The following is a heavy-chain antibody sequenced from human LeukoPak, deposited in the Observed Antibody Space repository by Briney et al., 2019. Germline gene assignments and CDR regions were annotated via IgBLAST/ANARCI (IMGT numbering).Heavy chain of an antibody. CDR1: GGSFSANY. Sequence: SETLSLTCAVSGGSFSANYWSWIRQSPGGGLEWIAEIYPSGATQYNPSLTNRVTISADRSKSQFSLRLSSVTAADTAVYYCAGYQLWFQNDVWGQGTLVTVSS. CDR2: IYPSGAT. CDR3: AGYQLWFQNDV. J-gene: IGHJ4*02. V-gene: IGHV4-34*01. D-gene: IGHD3-22*01.